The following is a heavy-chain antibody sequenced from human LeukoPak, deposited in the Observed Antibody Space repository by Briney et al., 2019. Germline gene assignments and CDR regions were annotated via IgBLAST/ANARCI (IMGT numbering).Heavy chain of an antibody. Sequence: ASVKVSCKASGYTFTSYDINWVRQATGQGLEWMGWMNPNSGNTGYAQKFQGRVTMTRNTSISTAYMELSSLRSEDTAVYYCARRHYYDSSGYYPPDVWGQGTTVTVSS. CDR3: ARRHYYDSSGYYPPDV. D-gene: IGHD3-22*01. CDR1: GYTFTSYD. CDR2: MNPNSGNT. V-gene: IGHV1-8*01. J-gene: IGHJ6*02.